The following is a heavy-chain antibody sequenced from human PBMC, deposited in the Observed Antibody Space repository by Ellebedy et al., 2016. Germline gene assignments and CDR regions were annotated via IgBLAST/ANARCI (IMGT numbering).Heavy chain of an antibody. J-gene: IGHJ4*02. CDR2: IYYSGST. CDR1: GGSTRSHY. V-gene: IGHV4-59*11. Sequence: SETLSLXXTVSGGSTRSHYWSWIRQPPGKGLEWIGYIYYSGSTSHNPSLKSRVTISVDTSKNHFSLKLSSVTAADTAVYYCARADSSGWYPNLGYWGQGTLVTVSS. D-gene: IGHD6-19*01. CDR3: ARADSSGWYPNLGY.